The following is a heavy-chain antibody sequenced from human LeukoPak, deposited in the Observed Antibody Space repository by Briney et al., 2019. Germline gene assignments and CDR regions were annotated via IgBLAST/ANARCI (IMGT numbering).Heavy chain of an antibody. V-gene: IGHV4-59*01. D-gene: IGHD3-9*01. J-gene: IGHJ5*02. CDR2: IYYSGST. CDR3: ARARYSTTGSSIDL. CDR1: GASISSYY. Sequence: PSETLSLTCTVSGASISSYYWSWIRQPPGKGLEWIGYIYYSGSTNYNPSLKSRVTISVATSKNQFSLQLSSVTAADTAVYFCARARYSTTGSSIDLWGQGTLVTVSS.